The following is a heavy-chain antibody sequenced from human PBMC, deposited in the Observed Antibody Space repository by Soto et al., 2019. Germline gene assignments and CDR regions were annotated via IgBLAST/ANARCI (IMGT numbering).Heavy chain of an antibody. CDR1: GFTFSSYG. Sequence: PGGSLRLSCAASGFTFSSYGMHWVRQAPGKGLEWVAVIWYDGSNKYYADSVKGRFTISRDNSKNTLYLQMNSLRAEDTAVYYCARDLGGYYTHNWFDPWGQGTLVTVSS. V-gene: IGHV3-33*01. CDR3: ARDLGGYYTHNWFDP. D-gene: IGHD3-3*01. J-gene: IGHJ5*02. CDR2: IWYDGSNK.